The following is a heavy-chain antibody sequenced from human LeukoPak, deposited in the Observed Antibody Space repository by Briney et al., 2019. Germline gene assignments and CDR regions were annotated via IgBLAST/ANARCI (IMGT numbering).Heavy chain of an antibody. CDR3: AREKAVAGTLYYYYYYMDV. V-gene: IGHV4-30-4*08. CDR1: GGSISSGDYY. Sequence: SQTLSLTCTVSGGSISSGDYYWSWIRQPPGKGLEWIGYIYYSGSTYYNPSLKSRVTISVDTSKNQFSLKLSSVTAADTAVYYCAREKAVAGTLYYYYYYMDVWGKGTTVTVSS. CDR2: IYYSGST. D-gene: IGHD6-19*01. J-gene: IGHJ6*03.